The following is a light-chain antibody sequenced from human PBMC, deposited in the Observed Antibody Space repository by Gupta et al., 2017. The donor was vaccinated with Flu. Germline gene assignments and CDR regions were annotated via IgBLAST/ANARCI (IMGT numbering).Light chain of an antibody. CDR2: KGS. CDR3: MQGKHSYI. CDR1: QSLVYGDGNTC. Sequence: PVTPGQPASISCKSSQSLVYGDGNTCLDWLQQRPGQSPRRIIYKGSNRDFGVPDRFSGSGSGTDFTLKSSRGEAEDVGVYYGMQGKHSYIFGQGTKMEIK. J-gene: IGKJ2*01. V-gene: IGKV2-30*01.